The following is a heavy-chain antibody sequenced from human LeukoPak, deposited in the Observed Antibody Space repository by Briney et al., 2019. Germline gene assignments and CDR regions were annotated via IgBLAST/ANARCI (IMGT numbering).Heavy chain of an antibody. CDR3: VCNNEYYNSGGAVHT. CDR2: ISRSSTYI. V-gene: IGHV3-21*01. J-gene: IGHJ4*02. CDR1: GVTLSASF. Sequence: GGSLRHSSANPGVTLSASFITCVSQAPGKGLEWVSSISRSSTYIHYGDSLKGRFTISRDDAKNTLYLQLYSLRAEDTAVYYCVCNNEYYNSGGAVHTWGQETLVTVSS. D-gene: IGHD2-8*01.